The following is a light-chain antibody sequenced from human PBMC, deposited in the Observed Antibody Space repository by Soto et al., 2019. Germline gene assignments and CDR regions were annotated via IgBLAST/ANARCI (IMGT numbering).Light chain of an antibody. V-gene: IGLV2-14*01. CDR3: SSYTGSSINTVV. Sequence: QSVLTQPASVSGSPGQSITISCTGTSSDVGKYNYVSWYQQHPAKAPKLMIFEVSNRPSGGSNRFSCSKSGNTASLTISGLQAEDDAEDYCSSYTGSSINTVVFGGGTKLTVL. J-gene: IGLJ2*01. CDR1: SSDVGKYNY. CDR2: EVS.